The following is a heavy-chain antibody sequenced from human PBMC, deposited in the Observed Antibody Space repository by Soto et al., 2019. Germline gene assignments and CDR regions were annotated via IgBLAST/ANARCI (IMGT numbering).Heavy chain of an antibody. CDR2: ISSSSSTI. D-gene: IGHD3-22*01. J-gene: IGHJ4*02. CDR1: GFTFSSYS. V-gene: IGHV3-48*01. CDR3: ARVVVEGGLDY. Sequence: GGSLRLSCAASGFTFSSYSMNWVRQAPGKGLEWVSYISSSSSTIYYADSVKGRFTISRDNAKNSLYLQMNSLRAEDTAVYYCARVVVEGGLDYWGQGTLVTVSS.